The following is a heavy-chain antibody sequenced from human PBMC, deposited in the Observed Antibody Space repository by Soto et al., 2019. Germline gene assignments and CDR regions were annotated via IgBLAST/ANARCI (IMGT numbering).Heavy chain of an antibody. CDR1: GFTFNTYG. Sequence: ESGGGVVQPGRSPRLSCAASGFTFNTYGMHWVRQAPGKGLERVALISYDGSYEYYADSVKGRFTISRDNSKNTLYLQMSSLRAEDTAVYYCARVPQGWGQGTLVTVSS. V-gene: IGHV3-30*03. CDR3: ARVPQG. CDR2: ISYDGSYE. J-gene: IGHJ4*02.